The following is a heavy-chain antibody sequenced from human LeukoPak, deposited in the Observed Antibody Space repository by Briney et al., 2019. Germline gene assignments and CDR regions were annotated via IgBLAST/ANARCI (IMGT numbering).Heavy chain of an antibody. J-gene: IGHJ4*02. CDR2: IKADSGDT. CDR1: GYIFTAYY. CDR3: TRIGDGYPY. Sequence: ASVTVSCKASGYIFTAYYLHWVRQAPGQGPEWMGWIKADSGDTSYARKFQGRVTMTRDTSITTVYMELSSLTSDDTAVYYCTRIGDGYPYWGQGSLVTVSS. D-gene: IGHD5-24*01. V-gene: IGHV1-2*02.